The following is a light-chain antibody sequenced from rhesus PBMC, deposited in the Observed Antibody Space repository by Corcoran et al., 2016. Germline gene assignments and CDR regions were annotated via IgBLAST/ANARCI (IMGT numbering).Light chain of an antibody. Sequence: DIQMTQSPSSLSASVGDRVTITCRASQGISNWLAWYQQKPGKDPKLLIYRALNLETGVPSRISGSGAGTDFTLTITSLQPEDFATYYCQRHDDSPYNFGQGTKLEIK. CDR1: QGISNW. J-gene: IGKJ2*01. CDR3: QRHDDSPYN. CDR2: RAL. V-gene: IGKV1-69*01.